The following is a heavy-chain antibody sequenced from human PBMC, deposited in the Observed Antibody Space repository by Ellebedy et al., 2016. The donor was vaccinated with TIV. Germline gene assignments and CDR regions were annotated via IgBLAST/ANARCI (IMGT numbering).Heavy chain of an antibody. CDR1: GFSFSGYA. V-gene: IGHV3-23*01. J-gene: IGHJ4*02. CDR2: ISKSGSST. D-gene: IGHD2-2*01. CDR3: ARGRYCSSSSRGFLDY. Sequence: GESLKISCAASGFSFSGYAMSWVRQAPGKGLEWVSSISKSGSSTYYADSEKGRFTISRDNSKNTVNLQMNSLRAEDTAVYYCARGRYCSSSSRGFLDYWGQGTLITVSS.